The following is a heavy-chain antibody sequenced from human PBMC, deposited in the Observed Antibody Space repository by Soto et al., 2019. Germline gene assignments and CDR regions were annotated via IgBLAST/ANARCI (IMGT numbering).Heavy chain of an antibody. D-gene: IGHD2-15*01. J-gene: IGHJ3*02. V-gene: IGHV4-38-2*01. CDR2: IFHTGGT. Sequence: SDTLSLTCAVSASSISSAYFWCWIRQPPGKGLEWIATIFHTGGTYYNPSLKSRVTISVDTSNNQFSLRLNSVTAADTALYFCARTWLAGGTPADAFDIWGQGTMVT. CDR1: ASSISSAYF. CDR3: ARTWLAGGTPADAFDI.